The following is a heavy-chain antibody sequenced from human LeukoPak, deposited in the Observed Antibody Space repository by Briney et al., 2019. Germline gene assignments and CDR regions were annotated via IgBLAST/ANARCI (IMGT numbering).Heavy chain of an antibody. V-gene: IGHV4-61*08. Sequence: PSQTLSLTCTVPGDSISSGDYYWSWIRQPPGKGLEWIGYIYYSGSTNYNPSLKSRVTISVDTSKNQFSLKLSSVTAADTAVYYCARGSPMVRGVIYYYYYMDVWGKGTTVTISS. D-gene: IGHD3-10*01. CDR3: ARGSPMVRGVIYYYYYMDV. J-gene: IGHJ6*03. CDR1: GDSISSGDYY. CDR2: IYYSGST.